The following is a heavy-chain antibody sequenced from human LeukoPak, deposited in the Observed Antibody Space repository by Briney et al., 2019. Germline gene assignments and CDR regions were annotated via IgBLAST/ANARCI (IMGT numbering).Heavy chain of an antibody. CDR3: ARTIGIVGPTTGIDY. V-gene: IGHV3-33*01. J-gene: IGHJ4*02. D-gene: IGHD1-26*01. CDR1: GFTFSSYG. Sequence: AGRSLRLSCAASGFTFSSYGMHWVRQAPGKGLEWVAVIWYDGCSKYYADSVKGRFTISRDNSKNTLYLQMNSLRAEDTAMYYCARTIGIVGPTTGIDYWGQGTPVTVSS. CDR2: IWYDGCSK.